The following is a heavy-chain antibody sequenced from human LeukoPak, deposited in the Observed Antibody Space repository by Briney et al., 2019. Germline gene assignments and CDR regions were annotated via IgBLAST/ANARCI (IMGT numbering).Heavy chain of an antibody. CDR2: ISGSGGST. J-gene: IGHJ4*02. D-gene: IGHD3-10*01. CDR3: AKSHHYYGSGSYDY. Sequence: GGSLRLSCAASGVTFSSYAMSWVRQAPGKGLEWVSAISGSGGSTYYADSVKGRFTISRDNSKNMLYLQMNSLRAEDTAVYYCAKSHHYYGSGSYDYWGQGTLVTVSS. V-gene: IGHV3-23*01. CDR1: GVTFSSYA.